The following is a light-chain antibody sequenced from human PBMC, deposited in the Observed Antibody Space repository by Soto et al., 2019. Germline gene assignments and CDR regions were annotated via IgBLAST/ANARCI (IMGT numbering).Light chain of an antibody. J-gene: IGLJ3*02. CDR1: SSDVGGYNY. V-gene: IGLV2-8*01. Sequence: QSVLTQPASVSGSPGQSITISCTGTSSDVGGYNYVSWYQQHPGKAPKLMIYEVSNRPSGVPDRFSGSKSGNTASLTVSGLQAEDEADYYCTSYAGSNHLVFGGGTKLTVL. CDR3: TSYAGSNHLV. CDR2: EVS.